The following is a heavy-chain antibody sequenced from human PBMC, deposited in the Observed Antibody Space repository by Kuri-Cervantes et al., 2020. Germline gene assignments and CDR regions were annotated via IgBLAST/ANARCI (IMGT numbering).Heavy chain of an antibody. D-gene: IGHD3-10*01. CDR3: ARDFDTMVRGVFDP. CDR1: GFTFDDYA. J-gene: IGHJ5*02. V-gene: IGHV3-9*01. CDR2: ISWNSGSI. Sequence: GGSLRLSCAASGFTFDDYAMHWVRQAPGKGLEWVSGISWNSGSIGYADSVKGRFTISRDNAKNSLYLQMNSLRSDDTAVYYCARDFDTMVRGVFDPWGQGTLVTVSS.